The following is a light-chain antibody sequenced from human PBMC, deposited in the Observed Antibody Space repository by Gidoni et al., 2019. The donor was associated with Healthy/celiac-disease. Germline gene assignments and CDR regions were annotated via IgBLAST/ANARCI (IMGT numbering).Light chain of an antibody. Sequence: EIVLTQSPGTLSLSPGERATLSCRASQSVSSSYLAWYQQKPGQAPRLLIYGASSRATGIPDRCSGSGSGTDFTLTSSRLEPEDFAVYYCQQYGSSPLTFGGXTKVEIK. V-gene: IGKV3-20*01. J-gene: IGKJ4*01. CDR1: QSVSSSY. CDR3: QQYGSSPLT. CDR2: GAS.